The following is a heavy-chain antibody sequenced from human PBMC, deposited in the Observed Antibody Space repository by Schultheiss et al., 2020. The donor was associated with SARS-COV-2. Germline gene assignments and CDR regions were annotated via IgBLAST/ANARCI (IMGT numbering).Heavy chain of an antibody. D-gene: IGHD3-10*01. CDR1: GYTFTSYA. V-gene: IGHV1-69*05. CDR3: ARGVYGSGSYYNVGYFDY. CDR2: IIPIFGTA. Sequence: SVKVSCKASGYTFTSYAMHWVRQAPGQGLEWMGGIIPIFGTANYAQKFQDRVTMTRDTSTGTADMELRSLRPDDTAVYYCARGVYGSGSYYNVGYFDYWGQGTLVTVSS. J-gene: IGHJ4*02.